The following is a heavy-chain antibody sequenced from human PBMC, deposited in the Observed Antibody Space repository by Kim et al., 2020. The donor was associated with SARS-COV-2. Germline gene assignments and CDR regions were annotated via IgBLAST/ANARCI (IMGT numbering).Heavy chain of an antibody. CDR1: GYSFTSYW. CDR3: ARQGGQYFDY. V-gene: IGHV5-51*01. Sequence: GESLKISCKVSGYSFTSYWIAWVRQMPGKGLEWVGIIFPGDSDAKYSPSFEGQVTIAADTSITTVYLQWRSLEASDTATYYCARQGGQYFDYWGQGTLVTVSS. D-gene: IGHD3-16*01. CDR2: IFPGDSDA. J-gene: IGHJ4*02.